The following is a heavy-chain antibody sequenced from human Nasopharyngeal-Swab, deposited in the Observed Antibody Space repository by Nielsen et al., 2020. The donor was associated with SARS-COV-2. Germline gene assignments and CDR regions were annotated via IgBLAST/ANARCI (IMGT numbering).Heavy chain of an antibody. J-gene: IGHJ4*02. V-gene: IGHV3-73*01. CDR3: TRCGGGCYSGRDY. Sequence: GESLKISCAASGFTFSDSAIHWVRQASGKGLEWVGRIRRKGNTYATAYAASVKGRFTIFRDDPTNTAYLQMNSLKTEDTAVYYCTRCGGGCYSGRDYWGQGTLVTVSS. CDR1: GFTFSDSA. CDR2: IRRKGNTYAT. D-gene: IGHD2-15*01.